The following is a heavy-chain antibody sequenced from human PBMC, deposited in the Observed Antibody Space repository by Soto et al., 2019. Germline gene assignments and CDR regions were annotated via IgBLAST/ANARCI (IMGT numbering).Heavy chain of an antibody. CDR1: GFSIQTSYF. Sequence: SETLSLTCGVSGFSIQTSYFWGWIRQPPGKGLEWIGLISHSGRAISHPSFASRATISLDTTNNAFSLTLKSVTAEDTAVYYCAKDFYSYGSNAPFDYWGQGTLVTVSS. CDR2: ISHSGRA. V-gene: IGHV4-38-2*02. D-gene: IGHD5-18*01. CDR3: AKDFYSYGSNAPFDY. J-gene: IGHJ4*02.